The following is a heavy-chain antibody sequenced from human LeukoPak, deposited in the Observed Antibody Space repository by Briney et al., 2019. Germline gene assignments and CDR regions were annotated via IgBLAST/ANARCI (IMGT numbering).Heavy chain of an antibody. J-gene: IGHJ3*02. CDR2: IYISGSA. CDR3: ARNIAVAGIDAFDI. CDR1: GDSINNYY. V-gene: IGHV4-4*07. Sequence: SETLSLTCTVSGDSINNYYWTWIRQPAGKGLEWIGRIYISGSANYNPSLKSRVTMSVDTSKKQFSLKLSSVTAADTAVYYCARNIAVAGIDAFDIWGQGTMVTVSS. D-gene: IGHD6-19*01.